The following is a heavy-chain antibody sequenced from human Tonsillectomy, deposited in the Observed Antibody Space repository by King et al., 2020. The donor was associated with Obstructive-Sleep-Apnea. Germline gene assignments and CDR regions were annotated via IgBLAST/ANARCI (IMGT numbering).Heavy chain of an antibody. D-gene: IGHD1-26*01. V-gene: IGHV3-30*04. CDR1: GFTFSSYA. J-gene: IGHJ4*02. CDR3: ARELLVGATDY. Sequence: VQLVESGGGVVQPGRSLRLSCAASGFTFSSYAMHWVRQAPGKGLEWVAVISYDGSNKYYADSVKGRFTISRDNSKNTLYLQMNSLRAEDTALYYCARELLVGATDYWGQGTLVTVSS. CDR2: ISYDGSNK.